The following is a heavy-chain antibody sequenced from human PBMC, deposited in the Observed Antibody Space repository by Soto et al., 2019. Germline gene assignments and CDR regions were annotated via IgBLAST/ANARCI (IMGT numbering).Heavy chain of an antibody. V-gene: IGHV3-23*01. J-gene: IGHJ5*02. D-gene: IGHD4-4*01. CDR1: GFTFSNYA. CDR3: TKEHSNYPNNWFDP. CDR2: IDGGGTKT. Sequence: PGGALRLPCAASGFTFSNYAMSRVLQAPGTGLQWVSAIDGGGTKTYYADSVKGRFTISRDNSMNTLYLQMDSLRAEDTAIYYCTKEHSNYPNNWFDPWGQGTRVTVSS.